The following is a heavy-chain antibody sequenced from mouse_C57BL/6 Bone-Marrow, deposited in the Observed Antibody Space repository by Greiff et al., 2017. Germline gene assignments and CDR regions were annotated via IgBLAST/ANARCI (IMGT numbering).Heavy chain of an antibody. CDR1: GYTFTSYW. J-gene: IGHJ3*01. V-gene: IGHV1-69*01. CDR2: IDPSDSYT. D-gene: IGHD2-4*01. Sequence: VQLQQPGAELVMPGASVKLSCKASGYTFTSYWMHWVKQRPGQGLEWIGEIDPSDSYTNYNQKFKGKSTLTVDKSSSTAYMQLSSLTSEDSAVYYCARSHYDYDWFAYWGQGTLVTVSA. CDR3: ARSHYDYDWFAY.